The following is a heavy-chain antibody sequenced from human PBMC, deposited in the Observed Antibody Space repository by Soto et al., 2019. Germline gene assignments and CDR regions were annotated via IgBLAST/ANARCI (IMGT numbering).Heavy chain of an antibody. V-gene: IGHV1-3*01. CDR1: GYTFTSYA. CDR2: INAGNGNT. CDR3: ARDIGVWGSSWVTNWFDP. Sequence: QVQLVQSGAEVKKPGASVKVSCKASGYTFTSYAMHWVRQAPGQRLEWMGWINAGNGNTKYSQKFQGRVTITRDTSASTDYMELSSLRSEDTAVYYCARDIGVWGSSWVTNWFDPWGQGTLVTVSS. D-gene: IGHD6-13*01. J-gene: IGHJ5*02.